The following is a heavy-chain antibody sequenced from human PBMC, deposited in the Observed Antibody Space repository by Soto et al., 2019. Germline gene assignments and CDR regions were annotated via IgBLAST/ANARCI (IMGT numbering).Heavy chain of an antibody. CDR1: GGSFSGDY. CDR2: INHSGNT. V-gene: IGHV4-34*01. D-gene: IGHD3-10*01. Sequence: SETLSLTCAVSGGSFSGDYWSWIRQPPGKGLQWIGEINHSGNTKYNPSLESRVTVFVDTSKNQFSLKLSSVTAADTAVYYCARVESYFGGRDYFDPWGQGTLFTVSS. J-gene: IGHJ5*02. CDR3: ARVESYFGGRDYFDP.